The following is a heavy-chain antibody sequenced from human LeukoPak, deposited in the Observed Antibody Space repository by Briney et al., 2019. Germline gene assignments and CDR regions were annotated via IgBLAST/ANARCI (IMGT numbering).Heavy chain of an antibody. CDR1: GFSLSTSGVG. CDR2: IYWDDDK. V-gene: IGHV2-5*02. D-gene: IGHD6-13*01. J-gene: IGHJ5*02. CDR3: AHSLFGIAAAADWFDP. Sequence: SGPTLVNPTQTLTLTCTFSGFSLSTSGVGVGWIRQPPGKALEWLALIYWDDDKRYRPSLKSRLTITKDTSKNQVVLTMTNMDPVDTATYYCAHSLFGIAAAADWFDPWGQGTLVTVSS.